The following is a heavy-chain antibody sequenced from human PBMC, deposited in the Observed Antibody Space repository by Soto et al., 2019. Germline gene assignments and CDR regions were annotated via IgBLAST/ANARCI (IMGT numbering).Heavy chain of an antibody. CDR3: ARVEGDADYGSGSYAGGMDV. D-gene: IGHD3-10*01. J-gene: IGHJ6*02. V-gene: IGHV4-59*01. Sequence: SETLSLTCTVSGGSISSSYWSWIRQSPGKGLEWIGYIYYSGSTNYNPSLKSRVTISVDTSKNQFSLKLSSVTAADTAVYYCARVEGDADYGSGSYAGGMDVWGQGTTVTVSS. CDR2: IYYSGST. CDR1: GGSISSSY.